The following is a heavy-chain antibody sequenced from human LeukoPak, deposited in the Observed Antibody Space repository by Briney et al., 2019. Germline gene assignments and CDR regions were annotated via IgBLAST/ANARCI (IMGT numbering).Heavy chain of an antibody. CDR1: GGSISSGDYY. V-gene: IGHV4-30-4*01. D-gene: IGHD3-9*01. CDR3: AREVGYDILTGGEYYFDY. Sequence: SETLSLTCTVSGGSISSGDYYWSWIRQPPGKGLEWIGYIYYSGSTYYNPSLKSRVTISVDTSKNQFSLRLSSVTAADTAVYYCAREVGYDILTGGEYYFDYWGQGTLVTVSS. CDR2: IYYSGST. J-gene: IGHJ4*02.